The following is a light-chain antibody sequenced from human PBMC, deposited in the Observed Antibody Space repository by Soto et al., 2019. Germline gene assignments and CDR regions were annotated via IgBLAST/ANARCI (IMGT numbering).Light chain of an antibody. Sequence: DIQMTQSPSTLSASVGDRVTITCRASQSISTWLAWYQQKLGTAPKLLIYEASTLESGVPSRFSGSRSGTEFTLTVSSLQPDDFATYYCQQYNDSFPYTFGQGTKLQIK. CDR1: QSISTW. CDR3: QQYNDSFPYT. CDR2: EAS. J-gene: IGKJ2*01. V-gene: IGKV1-5*03.